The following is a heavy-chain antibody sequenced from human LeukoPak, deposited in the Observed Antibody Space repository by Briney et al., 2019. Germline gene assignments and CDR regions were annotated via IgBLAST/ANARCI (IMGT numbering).Heavy chain of an antibody. J-gene: IGHJ4*02. CDR2: INSDGSST. CDR1: GFTFSTYW. CDR3: ARVSWIKTWKTSFDY. Sequence: PRGSLILSCAASGFTFSTYWMHWVRQAPAKGLVLVSPINSDGSSTSYADSVKGRFTVSRDNAKNTLYLQMNSLRAEDTAVYYCARVSWIKTWKTSFDYWGQGTLVTVSS. D-gene: IGHD5-12*01. V-gene: IGHV3-74*01.